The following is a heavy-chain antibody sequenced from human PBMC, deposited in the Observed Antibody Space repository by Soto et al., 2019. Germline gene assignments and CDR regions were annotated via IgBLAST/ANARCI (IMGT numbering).Heavy chain of an antibody. Sequence: QVQLQESGPGLVKPSGTLSLTCAVSGGSISTDYWWSWVRQPPGKGLEWIGEVHHSGTTNYIQSPQVWIHIASGQAWHPGSLGLNSGAAAGTGVYFCSMGVFFPWGFWGQGTLVTVSS. CDR3: SMGVFFPWGF. V-gene: IGHV4-4*02. D-gene: IGHD7-27*01. CDR2: VHHSGTT. J-gene: IGHJ4*01. CDR1: GGSISTDYW.